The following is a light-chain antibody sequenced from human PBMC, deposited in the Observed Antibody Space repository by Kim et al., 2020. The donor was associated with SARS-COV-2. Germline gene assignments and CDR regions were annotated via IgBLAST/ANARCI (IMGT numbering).Light chain of an antibody. CDR3: QTWGIGIQV. CDR2: LNSDGSH. J-gene: IGLJ3*02. V-gene: IGLV4-69*02. CDR1: SRHRTYT. Sequence: SVKLTCTLSSRHRTYTNAWHQQQPEKGPRYLIKLNSDGSHGKGDGIPVRFSGPSSGAERYLTISSLQSEDEADYYCQTWGIGIQVFGGGTQLTVL.